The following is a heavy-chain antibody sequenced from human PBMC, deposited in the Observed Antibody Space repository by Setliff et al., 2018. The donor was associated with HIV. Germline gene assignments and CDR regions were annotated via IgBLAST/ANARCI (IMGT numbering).Heavy chain of an antibody. CDR3: ARQITMVRGVYQPYYYYYMDV. CDR1: GDSIGSSSYY. Sequence: SETLSLTCTVSGDSIGSSSYYWAWIRQPPGKGLEWIGNIYYSGSTYYNPSLKTRVTISVDTSKNQFSLKLSSVTAADTAVYCCARQITMVRGVYQPYYYYYMDVWGKGTTVTVSS. V-gene: IGHV4-39*01. CDR2: IYYSGST. J-gene: IGHJ6*03. D-gene: IGHD3-10*01.